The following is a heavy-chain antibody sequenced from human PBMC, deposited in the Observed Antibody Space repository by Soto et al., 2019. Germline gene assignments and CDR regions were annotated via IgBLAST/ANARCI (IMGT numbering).Heavy chain of an antibody. CDR1: GYIFAHYG. V-gene: IGHV1-18*01. Sequence: QVQLVQSGAEVRKPGASVKVSCKASGYIFAHYGIGWVRQAPGQGLEWMGWINVYNGKTNYAQNFRGRVTMTTDTSTRTAYMDLRSLTSDDTGVYYCARWDGIFGAGGVNWGQGTLVTVSS. D-gene: IGHD3-16*01. CDR3: ARWDGIFGAGGVN. J-gene: IGHJ4*02. CDR2: INVYNGKT.